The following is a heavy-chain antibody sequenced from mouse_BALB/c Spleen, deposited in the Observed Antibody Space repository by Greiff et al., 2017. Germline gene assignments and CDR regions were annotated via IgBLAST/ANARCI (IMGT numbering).Heavy chain of an antibody. J-gene: IGHJ4*01. CDR2: IDPANGNT. CDR1: GFNIKDTY. D-gene: IGHD3-2*01. V-gene: IGHV14-3*02. CDR3: AVTARATDAMDY. Sequence: EVQRVESGAELVKPGASVKLSCTASGFNIKDTYMHWVKQRPEQGLEWIGRIDPANGNTKYDPKFQGKATITADTSSNTAYLQLSSLTSEDTAVYYCAVTARATDAMDYWGQGTSVTVSS.